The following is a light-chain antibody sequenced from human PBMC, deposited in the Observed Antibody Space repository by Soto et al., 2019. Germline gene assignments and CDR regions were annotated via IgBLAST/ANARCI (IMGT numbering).Light chain of an antibody. Sequence: QSALIQPPSVSGSPGQSVTISCTGTSSDVGAYNYVSWYQHRPGKAPQLMISEVTKRPSGVSDRFSGSKSGTTASLTISRLQAEDEADYYCSSYTTTSTQVFGGGTKLTVL. J-gene: IGLJ2*01. V-gene: IGLV2-14*01. CDR3: SSYTTTSTQV. CDR2: EVT. CDR1: SSDVGAYNY.